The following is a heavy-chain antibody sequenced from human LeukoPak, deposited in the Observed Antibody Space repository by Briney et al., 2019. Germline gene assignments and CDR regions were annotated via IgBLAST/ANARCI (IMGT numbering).Heavy chain of an antibody. V-gene: IGHV6-1*01. D-gene: IGHD3-16*02. CDR2: PYYRSKWYN. CDR3: ARAGGGVIDY. Sequence: SQTLSLTCVISGDDVSSNAVAWNWIWESPSRGVEWLGRPYYRSKWYNEYAVSVNSRITINPGTSTNQFSLQGNSVTPEDSAVYYCARAGGGVIDYWGQGTRVTVSS. J-gene: IGHJ4*02. CDR1: GDDVSSNAVA.